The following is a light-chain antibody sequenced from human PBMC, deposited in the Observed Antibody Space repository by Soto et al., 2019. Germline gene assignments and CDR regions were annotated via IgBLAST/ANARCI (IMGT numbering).Light chain of an antibody. CDR3: QQYNSYSQT. Sequence: DIQLTQSPSLLSASVGDRVTITCRASHDISTYLAWYQQKPGKAPKLMIYEASTLQSGVPSRFSGSGSGTEFTLTISSLQPDDFATYYCQQYNSYSQTFGQGTKVDIK. V-gene: IGKV1-9*01. J-gene: IGKJ1*01. CDR2: EAS. CDR1: HDISTY.